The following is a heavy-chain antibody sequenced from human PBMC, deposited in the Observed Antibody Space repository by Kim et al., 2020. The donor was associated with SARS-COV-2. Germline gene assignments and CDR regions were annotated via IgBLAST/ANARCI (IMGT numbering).Heavy chain of an antibody. CDR1: GFTFTHYA. D-gene: IGHD6-13*01. J-gene: IGHJ1*01. Sequence: GGSLRLSCAASGFTFTHYAMTWVRQAPGKGLEWVSTISGNGGYINYADSVRGRFTISRDNSKNTMYLQMNSLRAEDTPVYYCAKDGCVQQSENWDGWGQGALVIVSS. CDR2: ISGNGGYI. CDR3: AKDGCVQQSENWDG. V-gene: IGHV3-23*01.